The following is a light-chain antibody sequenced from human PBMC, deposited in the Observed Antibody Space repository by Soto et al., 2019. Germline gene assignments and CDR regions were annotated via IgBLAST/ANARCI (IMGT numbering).Light chain of an antibody. CDR2: GAS. CDR3: QQYTTSPAVT. J-gene: IGKJ3*01. Sequence: EIVLTQSPGTLSLSPGERASLSCRASQSVTSSHLAWYQQRPGQAPRLLIYGASSRATGIPDRFSGSGSGTDFTLTISRLEPEDFAVYYCQQYTTSPAVTFGPGTKVDIK. CDR1: QSVTSSH. V-gene: IGKV3-20*01.